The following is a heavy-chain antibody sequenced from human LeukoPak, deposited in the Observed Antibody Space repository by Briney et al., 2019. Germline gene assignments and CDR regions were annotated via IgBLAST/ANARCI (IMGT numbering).Heavy chain of an antibody. D-gene: IGHD3-16*01. CDR1: GFSFSDYD. CDR2: ISGRSSHI. V-gene: IGHV3-21*01. CDR3: GRAFPPLRTSSAGDL. Sequence: GGSLRHSCSASGFSFSDYDMNWVRQAPGKGLEWVSAISGRSSHIYYGESVKGRFTISRDNAKNSLYLQMDSLGVEDTAVYYCGRAFPPLRTSSAGDLWGEGTLVIVSS. J-gene: IGHJ1*01.